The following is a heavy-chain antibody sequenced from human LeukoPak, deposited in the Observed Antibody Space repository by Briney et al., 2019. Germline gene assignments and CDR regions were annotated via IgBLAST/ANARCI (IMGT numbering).Heavy chain of an antibody. CDR3: ARLGSLHLITY. V-gene: IGHV4-39*01. Sequence: SATLSLTCTVSGGSISSSSYYWGWIRQPPGNGLKWIGTIHYSGRTYYDPSLESRVTISVDTSKNQFSLKLTSVTAADTTVYYCARLGSLHLITYWGEGTLVTVSS. CDR2: IHYSGRT. CDR1: GGSISSSSYY. J-gene: IGHJ4*02. D-gene: IGHD5-24*01.